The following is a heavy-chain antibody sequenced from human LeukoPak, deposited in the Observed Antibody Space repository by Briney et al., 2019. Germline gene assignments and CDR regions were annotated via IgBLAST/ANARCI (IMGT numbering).Heavy chain of an antibody. CDR2: IYYSGSS. V-gene: IGHV4-39*01. D-gene: IGHD5-24*01. J-gene: IGHJ4*02. CDR1: GGSISSYY. CDR3: ARHRSGWLQSSFDY. Sequence: SETLSLTCTVSGGSISSYYWGWIRQPPGKGLEWIGSIYYSGSSFDNPALKSRVTISVDTSKNQFSLKLSSVTAADTAVYYCARHRSGWLQSSFDYWGQGTLVTVSS.